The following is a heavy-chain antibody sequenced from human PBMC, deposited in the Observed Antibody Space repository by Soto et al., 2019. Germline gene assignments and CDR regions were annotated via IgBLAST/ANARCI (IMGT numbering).Heavy chain of an antibody. CDR1: GGSISSYY. Sequence: QVQLQESGPGLVKPSETLSLTCTVSGGSISSYYWSWIRQPPGKGLEWIGYIYYSGSTNYNPSLNSGVTISVDTSKTQFSLKLSSVTAADTAVYYCARHGYCSSTSCPATDWFDPWGQGTLVTVSS. CDR3: ARHGYCSSTSCPATDWFDP. D-gene: IGHD2-2*01. CDR2: IYYSGST. V-gene: IGHV4-59*08. J-gene: IGHJ5*02.